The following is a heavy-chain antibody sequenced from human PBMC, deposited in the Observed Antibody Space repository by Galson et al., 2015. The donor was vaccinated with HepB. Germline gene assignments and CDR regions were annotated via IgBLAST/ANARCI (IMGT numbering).Heavy chain of an antibody. CDR2: ISSSGKTS. CDR3: ARLKISYFENNGYHFDY. CDR1: GFNFGDYY. D-gene: IGHD3-22*01. Sequence: SLRLSCAASGFNFGDYYMRWIRQAPGKGPEWVSYISSSGKTSSYADSVKGRFTISRDNTKNSLYVQMDSLRAEDTAVYFCARLKISYFENNGYHFDYWGQGALVTVSS. J-gene: IGHJ4*02. V-gene: IGHV3-11*01.